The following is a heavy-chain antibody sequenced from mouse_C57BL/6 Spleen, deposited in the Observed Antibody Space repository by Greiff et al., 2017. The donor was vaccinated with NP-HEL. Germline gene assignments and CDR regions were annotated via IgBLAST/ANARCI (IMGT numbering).Heavy chain of an antibody. CDR2: IYPGSGNT. CDR3: ARGLLGDWCAY. V-gene: IGHV1-76*01. Sequence: QVQLQQSGAELVRPGASVKLSCKASGYTFTDYYINWVKQRPGQGLEWIARIYPGSGNTYYNEKFKGKATLTAEKSSSTAYMQLSSLTSEDSAVYFCARGLLGDWCAYWGQGTLVTVSA. CDR1: GYTFTDYY. D-gene: IGHD2-13*01. J-gene: IGHJ3*01.